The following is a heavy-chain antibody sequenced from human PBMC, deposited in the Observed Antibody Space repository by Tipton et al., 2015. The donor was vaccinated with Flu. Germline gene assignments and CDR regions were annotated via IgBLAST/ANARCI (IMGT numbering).Heavy chain of an antibody. Sequence: SLRLSCAASGFTFRSYEMNWVRQAPGKGLEWVSYIDSVGSIIYYADSVKGRFTISRDNAKNSLYLQMNSLRAEDTAVYYCARDHWEADRHPGAIDYWGQGTLVTVSS. V-gene: IGHV3-48*03. CDR3: ARDHWEADRHPGAIDY. J-gene: IGHJ4*02. CDR2: IDSVGSII. CDR1: GFTFRSYE. D-gene: IGHD1-26*01.